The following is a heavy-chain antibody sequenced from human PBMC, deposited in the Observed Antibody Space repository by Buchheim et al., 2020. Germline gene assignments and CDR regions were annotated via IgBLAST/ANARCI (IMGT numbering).Heavy chain of an antibody. CDR1: GFTVSNNY. CDR3: ARGAVPYNGMDV. D-gene: IGHD3-16*01. J-gene: IGHJ6*02. V-gene: IGHV3-66*01. CDR2: FYSGGRT. Sequence: EVQLVESGGGLVQPGGSLRLSCAASGFTVSNNYMIWVRQAPGKGLEWVSVFYSGGRTDYADSMRGRFTISRDNSKNSLFLPMNSLRAEDKAVYYCARGAVPYNGMDVWGQGTT.